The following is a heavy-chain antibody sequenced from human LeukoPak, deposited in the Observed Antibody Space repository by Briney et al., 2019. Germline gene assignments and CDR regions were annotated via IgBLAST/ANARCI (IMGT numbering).Heavy chain of an antibody. D-gene: IGHD4-17*01. CDR2: VSFGSSYI. V-gene: IGHV3-21*06. J-gene: IGHJ5*02. Sequence: GGSLRLSCAASGFTFKGYTMNWVRQSPGKGLQWVSYVSFGSSYISYADSLKGRFTISRDDAKSSVYLEMTSLRTDDTAVYYCARASTEYAVTDGFDTWGPGTLVTVSS. CDR1: GFTFKGYT. CDR3: ARASTEYAVTDGFDT.